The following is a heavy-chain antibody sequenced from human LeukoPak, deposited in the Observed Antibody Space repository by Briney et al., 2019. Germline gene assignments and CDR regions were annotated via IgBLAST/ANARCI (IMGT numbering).Heavy chain of an antibody. CDR1: GFTFDDYG. D-gene: IGHD3-22*01. CDR2: INWNGGTT. CDR3: ARGGVSSGYYPFDY. Sequence: GGSLRLSCAASGFTFDDYGMNWVRQVPGKGLEWVSGINWNGGTTGYAAFVKGRFTISRDNAKNSLYLQMKSLRAEDTALYYCARGGVSSGYYPFDYWGPGTLVTVSS. V-gene: IGHV3-20*04. J-gene: IGHJ4*02.